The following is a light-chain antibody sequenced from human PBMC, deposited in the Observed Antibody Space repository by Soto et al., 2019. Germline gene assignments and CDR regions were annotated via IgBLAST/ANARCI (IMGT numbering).Light chain of an antibody. V-gene: IGLV2-14*01. CDR2: DVT. Sequence: QSVLTQPASVSGSPGQSITISCTGTSSDVGGYNYVSWYQQHPGKAPKLMIYDVTTRPSGVSSRFSGSKSGNTASLTISGLQAEDEADYYRSSFTTSSTWVFGAGTKLTVL. CDR1: SSDVGGYNY. J-gene: IGLJ3*02. CDR3: SSFTTSSTWV.